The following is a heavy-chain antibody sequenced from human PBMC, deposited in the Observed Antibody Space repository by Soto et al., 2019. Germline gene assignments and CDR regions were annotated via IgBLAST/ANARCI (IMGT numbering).Heavy chain of an antibody. CDR2: ISYDGSNE. CDR3: ARGSGGSDY. Sequence: QVQLVESGGGVVQPGRSLRLSCAASGFTFSSYAMYWVRQAPGKGLEWVADISYDGSNEYYAESMKGRFTISRDNSKDTLYLQMNSLRAEDTAVYYCARGSGGSDYCGQGTLVTVSS. J-gene: IGHJ4*02. CDR1: GFTFSSYA. D-gene: IGHD2-8*02. V-gene: IGHV3-30-3*01.